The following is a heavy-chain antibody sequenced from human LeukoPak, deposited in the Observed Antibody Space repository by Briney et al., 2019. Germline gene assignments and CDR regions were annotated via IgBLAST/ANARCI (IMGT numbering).Heavy chain of an antibody. CDR1: GYTFSTYY. V-gene: IGHV1-46*01. CDR2: IHPTDGNT. CDR3: ARANGWGIDY. D-gene: IGHD2-8*02. Sequence: ASVKVSCKASGYTFSTYYMHWVRQAPGQGLEWLELIHPTDGNTSYTHNIQGRVTMTRDTAKGTVYLELNSLRADDTAVYLCARANGWGIDYWGQGTPITVSS. J-gene: IGHJ4*01.